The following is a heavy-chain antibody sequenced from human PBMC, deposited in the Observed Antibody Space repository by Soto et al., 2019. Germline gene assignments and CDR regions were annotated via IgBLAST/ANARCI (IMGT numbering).Heavy chain of an antibody. Sequence: PGGSLRLSCAASGFTFSSYSMNWVRQAPGKGLEWVSYISSSSSTIYYADSVKGRFTISRDNAKNSLYLQMNSLRDEDTAVYYCARTDCTNGVCQEFDYWGQGTLVTVPQ. D-gene: IGHD2-8*01. CDR1: GFTFSSYS. CDR2: ISSSSSTI. J-gene: IGHJ4*02. CDR3: ARTDCTNGVCQEFDY. V-gene: IGHV3-48*02.